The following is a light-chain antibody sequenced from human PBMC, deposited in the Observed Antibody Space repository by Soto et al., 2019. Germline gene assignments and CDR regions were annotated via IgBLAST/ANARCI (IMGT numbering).Light chain of an antibody. CDR1: SSDVGAYNY. V-gene: IGLV2-14*03. Sequence: QSALTQPASVSGSPGQSIAISCTGTSSDVGAYNYVSWYQQHPGKAPKLMIYDVSNRPSGVSNRFSGSKSGNTASLTISGLQAEDEADYYCNSYTTSSTYVFGTGTQVTVL. J-gene: IGLJ1*01. CDR2: DVS. CDR3: NSYTTSSTYV.